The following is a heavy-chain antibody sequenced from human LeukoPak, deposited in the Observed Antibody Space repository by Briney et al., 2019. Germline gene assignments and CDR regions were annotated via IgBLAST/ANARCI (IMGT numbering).Heavy chain of an antibody. D-gene: IGHD2/OR15-2a*01. CDR3: AKEQRPDSFSDFDY. V-gene: IGHV3-43*02. CDR1: GLNFRDYG. Sequence: GGCLRLSCAASGLNFRDYGIHWVRQAPGKGLEWLSVTSGNGRFTDYADSVKGRFTISRDNSKNSLFLQIHSVRTEDTAFYYCAKEQRPDSFSDFDYWGQGTLVTVSS. J-gene: IGHJ4*02. CDR2: TSGNGRFT.